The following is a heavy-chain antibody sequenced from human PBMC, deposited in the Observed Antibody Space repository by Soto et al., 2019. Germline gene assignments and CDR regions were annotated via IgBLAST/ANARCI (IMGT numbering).Heavy chain of an antibody. CDR1: GGSISSSNW. CDR2: IYHSAST. J-gene: IGHJ5*02. D-gene: IGHD3-3*01. V-gene: IGHV4-4*02. CDR3: ARGDYDFWSGYFRWSDP. Sequence: SETLSLTCAVSGGSISSSNWWSWVRQPPGKGLEWIGEIYHSASTNYNPSLKSRVTISVDKSKNQFSLKLSSVTAADTAVYYCARGDYDFWSGYFRWSDPSGQGTHVTVSS.